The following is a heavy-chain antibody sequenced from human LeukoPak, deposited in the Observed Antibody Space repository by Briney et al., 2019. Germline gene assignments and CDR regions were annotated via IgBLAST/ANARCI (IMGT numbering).Heavy chain of an antibody. V-gene: IGHV4-38-2*02. D-gene: IGHD2-21*01. CDR3: ARSRGYCGGDCYKDY. CDR1: GYSISSDYY. CDR2: IYYSGST. Sequence: PSETLSLTCTVSGYSISSDYYWGWIRQPPGKGLEWIGSIYYSGSTYYNPSLKSRVTISVDTSKNQFSLKLSSVTAADTAVYYCARSRGYCGGDCYKDYWGQGTLVTVSS. J-gene: IGHJ4*02.